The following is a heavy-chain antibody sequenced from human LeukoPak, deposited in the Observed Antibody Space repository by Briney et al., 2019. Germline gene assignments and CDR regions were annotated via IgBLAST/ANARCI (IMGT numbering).Heavy chain of an antibody. V-gene: IGHV4-34*01. Sequence: SETLSLTCAVYGGSFSGYYWSWIRQPQGKGLEWIGEINHSGSTNYNPSLESRVTISVDTSKNQFSLKLSSVTAADTAVYYCARFFRPLYIAASVRGRFDSWGQGNLVSVSS. CDR2: INHSGST. CDR3: ARFFRPLYIAASVRGRFDS. CDR1: GGSFSGYY. D-gene: IGHD5-12*01. J-gene: IGHJ4*02.